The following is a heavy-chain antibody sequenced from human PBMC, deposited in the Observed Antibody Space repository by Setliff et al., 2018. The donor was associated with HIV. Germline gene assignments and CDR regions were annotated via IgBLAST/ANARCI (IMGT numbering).Heavy chain of an antibody. CDR2: ITDRGDKT. CDR1: GFTFSSYV. V-gene: IGHV3-23*01. D-gene: IGHD3-22*01. J-gene: IGHJ4*02. Sequence: GGSLRLSCAASGFTFSSYVMNWVRQAPGKGLEWVSGITDRGDKTYYADSVKGRFTISRDNSKNTPYLQMNSLRAEDTAVYYCAKIQNPQGYYYDSSGYYPHPGSPDYWGQGTLVTVSS. CDR3: AKIQNPQGYYYDSSGYYPHPGSPDY.